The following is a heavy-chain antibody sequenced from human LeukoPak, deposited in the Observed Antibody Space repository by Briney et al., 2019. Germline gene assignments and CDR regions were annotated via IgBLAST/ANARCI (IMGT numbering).Heavy chain of an antibody. V-gene: IGHV1-2*02. J-gene: IGHJ4*02. D-gene: IGHD2-2*01. CDR1: GYTFTGYY. Sequence: ASVKVSCKASGYTFTGYYMHWVRQAPGQGLEWMGWINPNSGGTNYAQKFQGRVTMTRDTSISTAYMELSRLRSDDTAMYYCARDRGIVVVPAEFDYWGQGTLVAVSS. CDR3: ARDRGIVVVPAEFDY. CDR2: INPNSGGT.